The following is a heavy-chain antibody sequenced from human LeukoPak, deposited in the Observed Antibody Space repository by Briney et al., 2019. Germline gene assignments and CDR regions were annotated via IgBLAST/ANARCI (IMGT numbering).Heavy chain of an antibody. J-gene: IGHJ4*02. D-gene: IGHD3-9*01. V-gene: IGHV4-59*08. CDR1: GGSLNSYY. CDR3: ARHVWLQPFDY. Sequence: SETLSLTCIVSGGSLNSYYWNWIRQSPGKGLERIGYIYYSGSTNYNPSLKSRVTISVDTSKNQFSLKLSSVTAADTAVYYCARHVWLQPFDYWGQGTLVTVSS. CDR2: IYYSGST.